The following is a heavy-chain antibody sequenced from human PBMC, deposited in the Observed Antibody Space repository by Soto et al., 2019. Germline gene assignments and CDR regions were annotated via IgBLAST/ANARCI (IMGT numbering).Heavy chain of an antibody. CDR2: ISSSSSTI. J-gene: IGHJ6*04. CDR3: ARAQCSSTSGDGVDDSYYGMDV. D-gene: IGHD2-2*01. V-gene: IGHV3-48*02. CDR1: GFTFSSYS. Sequence: GGSLSLSCSASGFTFSSYSMNGVRQAPGKGLEWVSYISSSSSTIYYADSVKGRFTISRDNAKNPLYLQMNSLRDEDTAVYYCARAQCSSTSGDGVDDSYYGMDVWGKGTMVTVSS.